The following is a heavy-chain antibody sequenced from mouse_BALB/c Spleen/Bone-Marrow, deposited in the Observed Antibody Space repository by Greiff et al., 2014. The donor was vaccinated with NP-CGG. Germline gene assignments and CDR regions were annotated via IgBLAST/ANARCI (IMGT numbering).Heavy chain of an antibody. CDR2: IDPENGDT. V-gene: IGHV14-4*02. CDR3: NVWDGNYFFDY. J-gene: IGHJ2*01. D-gene: IGHD2-1*01. Sequence: VHVKQSGAELVRSGASVKLSCTASGFNIKDYYMHWVKQRPEQGLEWIGWIDPENGDTEYAPKFQGKATMTADTSSNTAYLQLSSLTSEDTAVYYCNVWDGNYFFDYWGQGTTLTVSS. CDR1: GFNIKDYY.